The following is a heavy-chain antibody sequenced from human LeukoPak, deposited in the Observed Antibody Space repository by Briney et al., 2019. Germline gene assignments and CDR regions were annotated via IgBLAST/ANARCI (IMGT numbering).Heavy chain of an antibody. V-gene: IGHV3-23*01. D-gene: IGHD6-13*01. CDR2: IRGSGDKT. J-gene: IGHJ5*02. CDR3: TKAPAGPEYSSSWKFGYNWFDP. Sequence: GGSLRLSCAASGLTFSSYGMSWVRQAPGKGLEWVSAIRGSGDKTYYADSVRGRFTISRDNSKNTLYLQMNSLRAEDTAIYYCTKAPAGPEYSSSWKFGYNWFDPWGQGTLVTVSS. CDR1: GLTFSSYG.